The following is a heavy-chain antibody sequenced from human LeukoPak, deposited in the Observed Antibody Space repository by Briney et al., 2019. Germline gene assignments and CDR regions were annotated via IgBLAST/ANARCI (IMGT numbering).Heavy chain of an antibody. Sequence: SETLSLTCAVYGGSFSGYYWSWIRQPPGKGLEWIGEINHSGSTNYNPSLKSRVTISVDTSKNQFSLKLSSVTAADTAVYYCARVEPYYDSSGYYFNYWGQGTLVTVSP. CDR3: ARVEPYYDSSGYYFNY. J-gene: IGHJ4*02. V-gene: IGHV4-34*01. CDR1: GGSFSGYY. CDR2: INHSGST. D-gene: IGHD3-22*01.